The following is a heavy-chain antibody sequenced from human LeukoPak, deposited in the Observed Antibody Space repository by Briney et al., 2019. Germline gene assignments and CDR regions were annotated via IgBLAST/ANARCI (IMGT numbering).Heavy chain of an antibody. CDR1: GGTFSSCA. CDR2: IIPILGIA. CDR3: ARSVGYSSSWYDY. Sequence: GASVKVCCKASGGTFSSCAISWVRPAPGQGLGWMGRIIPILGIANYAQKFQGRVTITADTSASTAYIELSSLRSEDTAVYYCARSVGYSSSWYDYWGQGTLVTVSS. V-gene: IGHV1-69*04. J-gene: IGHJ4*02. D-gene: IGHD6-13*01.